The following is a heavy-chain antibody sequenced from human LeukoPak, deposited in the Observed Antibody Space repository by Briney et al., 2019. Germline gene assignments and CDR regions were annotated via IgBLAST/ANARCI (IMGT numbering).Heavy chain of an antibody. CDR1: GFTVSSNY. D-gene: IGHD2-8*01. J-gene: IGHJ4*02. CDR2: IYSAGST. V-gene: IGHV3-53*01. Sequence: PGGSLRLSSAASGFTVSSNYMTWVRQAPGRGLQWVSLIYSAGSTYYADSVKGRFTISRDNSKNTLFLQMNSLRAEDTAVYYCARGYCTNGVCFDSWGQGTLVTVSS. CDR3: ARGYCTNGVCFDS.